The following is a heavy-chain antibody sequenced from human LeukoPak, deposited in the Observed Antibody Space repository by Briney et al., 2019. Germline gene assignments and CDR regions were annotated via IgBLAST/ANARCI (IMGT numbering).Heavy chain of an antibody. CDR3: ARNGDYAYNWFDP. J-gene: IGHJ5*02. V-gene: IGHV1-18*01. Sequence: GASLKVSRKASGDTLTRYGISRVRQAPGQGLEWMGWISAYNGNTNYAQKLQGRVTMTTDTSTSTAYMELRSLRSDDTAVYYCARNGDYAYNWFDPWGQGTLVTVSS. D-gene: IGHD4-17*01. CDR2: ISAYNGNT. CDR1: GDTLTRYG.